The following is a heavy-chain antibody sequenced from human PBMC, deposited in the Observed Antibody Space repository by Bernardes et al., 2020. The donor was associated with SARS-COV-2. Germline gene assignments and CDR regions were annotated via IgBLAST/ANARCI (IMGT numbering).Heavy chain of an antibody. CDR2: IYYSGST. Sequence: SETLSLTCTVSGGSVSSGSYYWSWIRQPPGKGLEWIGYIYYSGSTNYNPSLKSRVTISVDTSKNQFSLKLSSVTAADTAVYYCARDRVYSNYEAYYMDVWGKRTTVTVSS. V-gene: IGHV4-61*01. CDR3: ARDRVYSNYEAYYMDV. D-gene: IGHD4-4*01. J-gene: IGHJ6*03. CDR1: GGSVSSGSYY.